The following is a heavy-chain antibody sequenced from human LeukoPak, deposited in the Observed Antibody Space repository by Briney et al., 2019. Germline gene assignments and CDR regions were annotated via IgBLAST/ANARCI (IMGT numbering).Heavy chain of an antibody. CDR1: GYTFTSYG. CDR2: IIPIFGTA. CDR3: ARGTSDGCFDY. V-gene: IGHV1-69*13. D-gene: IGHD4-17*01. J-gene: IGHJ4*02. Sequence: SVKVSCKASGYTFTSYGISWVRQAPGQGLEWMGGIIPIFGTANYAQKFQGRVTITADESTSTAYMELSSLRSEDTAVYYCARGTSDGCFDYWGQGTLVTVSS.